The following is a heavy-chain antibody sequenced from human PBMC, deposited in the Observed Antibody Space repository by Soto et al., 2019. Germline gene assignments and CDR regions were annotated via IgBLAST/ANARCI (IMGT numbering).Heavy chain of an antibody. D-gene: IGHD6-19*01. J-gene: IGHJ5*02. CDR3: ARQAYSSGWLDP. Sequence: EVQLVESGGGLVQPGGSLRLSCAASGFTVSSNYMSWVRQAPGKGLEWVSVIYSGGSTYYADSVKGKFTISRDNSKNTLYLQMNSLRAEDTAVYYCARQAYSSGWLDPWGQGTLVTVSS. CDR1: GFTVSSNY. CDR2: IYSGGST. V-gene: IGHV3-66*04.